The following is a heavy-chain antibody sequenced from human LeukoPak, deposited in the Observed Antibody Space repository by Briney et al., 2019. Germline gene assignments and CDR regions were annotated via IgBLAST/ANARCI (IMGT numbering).Heavy chain of an antibody. J-gene: IGHJ4*02. Sequence: SQTLSLTCTVSGGSISSGGYYWSWIRQHPGKGLEWIGYIYYSGSTYHNPSLKSRVTISVDTSKNQFSLKLSSVTAADTAVYYCARAMVRGVIRYFDYWGQGTLVTVSS. CDR1: GGSISSGGYY. CDR2: IYYSGST. CDR3: ARAMVRGVIRYFDY. V-gene: IGHV4-31*03. D-gene: IGHD3-10*01.